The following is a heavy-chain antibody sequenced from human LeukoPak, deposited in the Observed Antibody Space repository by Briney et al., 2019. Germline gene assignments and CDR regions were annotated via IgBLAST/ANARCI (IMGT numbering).Heavy chain of an antibody. CDR3: AMCIAAAGTRRDYYYYGMDV. CDR1: GFTFSSYG. Sequence: GRSLRLSCAASGFTFSSYGMHWVRQAPGKGLEWVGVIWYDGSNKYYADSVKGRFTISRDNSKNTLYLQMNSLGAEDTAVYYCAMCIAAAGTRRDYYYYGMDVWGKGTTVTVSS. D-gene: IGHD6-13*01. J-gene: IGHJ6*04. CDR2: IWYDGSNK. V-gene: IGHV3-33*01.